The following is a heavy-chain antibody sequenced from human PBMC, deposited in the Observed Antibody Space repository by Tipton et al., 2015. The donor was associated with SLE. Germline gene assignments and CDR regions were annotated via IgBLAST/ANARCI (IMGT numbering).Heavy chain of an antibody. CDR3: ARSVGYGGTYGTYWFGP. J-gene: IGHJ5*02. CDR2: VYHSGST. V-gene: IGHV4-38-2*02. Sequence: TLSLTCTVSGYSISSDYYWGWIRQPPGKGLEWIGSVYHSGSTYYNPSLKSRVTISVDTSKNQLSLKLSPVTAADTAVYYCARSVGYGGTYGTYWFGPWGQGTLVTVSS. D-gene: IGHD1-26*01. CDR1: GYSISSDYY.